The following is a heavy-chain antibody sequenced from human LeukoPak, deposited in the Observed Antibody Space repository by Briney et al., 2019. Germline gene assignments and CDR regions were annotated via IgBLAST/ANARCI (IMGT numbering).Heavy chain of an antibody. Sequence: SSETLSLTCTVSGGSISSYYWSWIRQPPGKGLEWIGYIYYSGSTNYNPSLKSRVTISVDTSKNQFSLKLSSVTAADTAVYYCARGVAVAGIPIWGQGTLVTVSS. V-gene: IGHV4-59*01. CDR2: IYYSGST. J-gene: IGHJ4*02. CDR3: ARGVAVAGIPI. D-gene: IGHD6-19*01. CDR1: GGSISSYY.